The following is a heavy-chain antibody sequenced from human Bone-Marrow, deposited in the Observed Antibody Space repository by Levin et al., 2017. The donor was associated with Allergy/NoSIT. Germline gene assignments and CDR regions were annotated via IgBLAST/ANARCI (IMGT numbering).Heavy chain of an antibody. CDR2: VIHTGST. CDR1: GESFSRFY. CDR3: ARGSGRFDP. Sequence: SQTLSLTCAVSGESFSRFYWTWIRQPPGKGLEWIGEVIHTGSTHYSPSLKSRVTISVDTSRNQFSLNLRSVTAADTALYYCARGSGRFDPWGQGTLVTVSS. J-gene: IGHJ5*02. V-gene: IGHV4-34*01.